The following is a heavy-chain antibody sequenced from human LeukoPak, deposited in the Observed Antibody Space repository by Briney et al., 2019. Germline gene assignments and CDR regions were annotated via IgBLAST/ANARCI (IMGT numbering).Heavy chain of an antibody. V-gene: IGHV3-30-3*01. Sequence: GGSQRLSCAASGFTFSSYAMHWVRQAPGKGLEWVAVISYDGSNKYYADSVKGRFTISRDNSKNTLYPQMNSLRAEDTAVYYCASGSTHFDYWGQGTLVTVSS. CDR2: ISYDGSNK. D-gene: IGHD1-26*01. J-gene: IGHJ4*02. CDR3: ASGSTHFDY. CDR1: GFTFSSYA.